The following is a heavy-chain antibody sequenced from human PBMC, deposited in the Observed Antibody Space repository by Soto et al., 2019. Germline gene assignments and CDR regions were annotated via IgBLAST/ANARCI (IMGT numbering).Heavy chain of an antibody. D-gene: IGHD6-13*01. Sequence: EVQLVESGGGLAQPGGSLRLSCAASGFTLSSHWMHWVRQAPGKGLVWVSRINRDGSTINYDDSVRGRYTISRDNANNTLSLQLNGLRAEGPAVYYCARVADCTYSSNCNGRAAFDMWGQGTMVTVSS. CDR1: GFTLSSHW. V-gene: IGHV3-74*01. CDR2: INRDGSTI. J-gene: IGHJ3*02. CDR3: ARVADCTYSSNCNGRAAFDM.